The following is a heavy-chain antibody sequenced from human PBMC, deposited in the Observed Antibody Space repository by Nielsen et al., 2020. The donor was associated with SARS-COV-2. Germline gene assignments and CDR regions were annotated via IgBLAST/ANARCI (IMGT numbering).Heavy chain of an antibody. CDR3: ARDNRIQLWLNYYYYGMDV. D-gene: IGHD5-18*01. Sequence: WVRQAPGQGLEWMGGIIPIFGTANYAQKFQGRVTITADESTSTAYMELSSLRSDDTAVYYCARDNRIQLWLNYYYYGMDVWGQGTTVTVSS. V-gene: IGHV1-69*01. CDR2: IIPIFGTA. J-gene: IGHJ6*02.